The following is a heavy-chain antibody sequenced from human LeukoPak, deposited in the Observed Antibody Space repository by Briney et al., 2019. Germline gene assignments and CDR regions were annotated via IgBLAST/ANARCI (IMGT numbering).Heavy chain of an antibody. CDR1: GYTFTGQY. CDR3: ARGRQLHLGELFPFAEFFQP. D-gene: IGHD3-16*01. J-gene: IGHJ1*01. CDR2: INPKRGGT. V-gene: IGHV1-2*02. Sequence: ASVKVSCKTSGYTFTGQYLHWVRQAPGQGLEWMGWINPKRGGTQSAQKFQGRVIMTRDTSISTAYMELRSLSSDDTAVYYCARGRQLHLGELFPFAEFFQPWGQGTLVTVFS.